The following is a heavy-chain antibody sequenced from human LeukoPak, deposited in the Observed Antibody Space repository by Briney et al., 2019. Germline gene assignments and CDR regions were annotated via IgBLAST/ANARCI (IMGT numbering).Heavy chain of an antibody. D-gene: IGHD5-18*01. CDR3: ARVPPYSYGYFYYYYYMDV. Sequence: GSLRLSCAASGFTFSSYSMNWVRQAPGKGLEWIGEINHSGSTNYNPSLKSRVTISVDTSKNQFSLKLSSVTAADTAVYYCARVPPYSYGYFYYYYYMDVWGKGTTVTVSS. CDR1: GFTFSSYS. J-gene: IGHJ6*03. V-gene: IGHV4-34*01. CDR2: INHSGST.